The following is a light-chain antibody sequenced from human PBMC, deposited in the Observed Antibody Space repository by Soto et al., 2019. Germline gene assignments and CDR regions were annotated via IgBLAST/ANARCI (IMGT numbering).Light chain of an antibody. CDR1: QSVTSY. CDR3: QQRNNWPPMYT. J-gene: IGKJ2*01. Sequence: EIVLTQSPATLSLSPGERATLSCRASQSVTSYLAWYQQKPGQAPRLLIYDASNRATGIPARFSGSGSGTDFTLTISSLEPEDFAVYYCQQRNNWPPMYTFGQGTKLEIK. CDR2: DAS. V-gene: IGKV3-11*01.